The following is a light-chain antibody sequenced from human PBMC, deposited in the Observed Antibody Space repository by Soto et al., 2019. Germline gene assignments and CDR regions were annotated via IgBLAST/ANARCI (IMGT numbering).Light chain of an antibody. J-gene: IGKJ4*01. CDR1: QSVSSSY. Sequence: EIVLTQSPGTLSLSPVERATLSCMASQSVSSSYLAWYQQKLGQAPRLLIYGASSRATGIPDRFSGSGSGTDFTLTISRLEPEDFAVYYCQQYGSSPLTFGGGTKVDIK. CDR2: GAS. V-gene: IGKV3-20*01. CDR3: QQYGSSPLT.